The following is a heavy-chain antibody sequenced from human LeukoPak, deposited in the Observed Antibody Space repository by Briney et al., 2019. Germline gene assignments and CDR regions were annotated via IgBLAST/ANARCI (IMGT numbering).Heavy chain of an antibody. J-gene: IGHJ5*02. CDR1: GYTFTSYD. Sequence: ASVKVSCKASGYTFTSYDINWVRQATGQGLEWMGRMNPNSGNTGYAQKFQGRVTMTRNTSISTAYMELSSLRSEDTAVYYCARATSLYDSSGYYFFFDPWGQGTLVTVSS. D-gene: IGHD3-22*01. CDR2: MNPNSGNT. V-gene: IGHV1-8*01. CDR3: ARATSLYDSSGYYFFFDP.